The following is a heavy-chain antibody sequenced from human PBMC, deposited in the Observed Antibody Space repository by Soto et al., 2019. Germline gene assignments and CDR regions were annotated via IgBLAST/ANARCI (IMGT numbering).Heavy chain of an antibody. Sequence: EVQLVESGGGMVQSGGSLRLSCAASGFTFSVYGMHWVRQATGKGLEWVSAIGTAGDTYYPGSVKGRFNISRENAKNSLYLQMNSLRAGDTAVYYCASSLSAMITGGAFDIWGQGTMVTVSS. CDR2: IGTAGDT. CDR1: GFTFSVYG. D-gene: IGHD5-18*01. CDR3: ASSLSAMITGGAFDI. J-gene: IGHJ3*02. V-gene: IGHV3-13*04.